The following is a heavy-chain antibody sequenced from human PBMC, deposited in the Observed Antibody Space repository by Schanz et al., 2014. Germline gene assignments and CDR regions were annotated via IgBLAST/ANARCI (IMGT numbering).Heavy chain of an antibody. CDR3: AKDPSHGDYDYYFDY. Sequence: VQMVESGGGVVQPGRSLRLSCAASGFAFSVYGMHWVRQAPGKGPEWVSAISGSGGSTYYADSVKGRFTISRDNSKNTLYLQMNSLRAEDTAVYYCAKDPSHGDYDYYFDYWGQGTLVTVSS. D-gene: IGHD3-22*01. CDR2: ISGSGGST. V-gene: IGHV3-23*04. CDR1: GFAFSVYG. J-gene: IGHJ4*02.